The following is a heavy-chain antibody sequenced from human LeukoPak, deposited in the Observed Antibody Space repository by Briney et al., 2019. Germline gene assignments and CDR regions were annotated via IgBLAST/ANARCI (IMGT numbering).Heavy chain of an antibody. J-gene: IGHJ3*02. CDR2: INPNSGGT. CDR1: GYTFTGYC. V-gene: IGHV1-2*04. D-gene: IGHD3-10*01. Sequence: GASVKVSCKASGYTFTGYCMHWVRQAPGQGLEWMGWINPNSGGTNYAQKFQGWVTMTRDTSISTAYMELSRLRSDDTAVYYCARDLGELLWCGDLRAGYAFDIWGQGTMVTVSS. CDR3: ARDLGELLWCGDLRAGYAFDI.